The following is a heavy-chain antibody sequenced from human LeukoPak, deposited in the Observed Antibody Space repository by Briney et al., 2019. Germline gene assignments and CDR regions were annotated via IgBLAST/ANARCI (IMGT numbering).Heavy chain of an antibody. CDR3: ARGYGSGSYYNVGSSDWFDP. Sequence: SETLSLTCAVYGGSFSGYYWSWIRQPPGKGLEWIGEINHSGSTNYNPSLKSRVTISVDTSKNQFSLKLSSVTAADTAVYYGARGYGSGSYYNVGSSDWFDPWGQGTLVTVSS. CDR1: GGSFSGYY. V-gene: IGHV4-34*01. J-gene: IGHJ5*02. CDR2: INHSGST. D-gene: IGHD3-10*01.